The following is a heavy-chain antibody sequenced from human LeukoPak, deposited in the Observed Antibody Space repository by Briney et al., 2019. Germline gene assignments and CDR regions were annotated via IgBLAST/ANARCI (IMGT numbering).Heavy chain of an antibody. CDR1: GGSISSGGYS. V-gene: IGHV4-30-2*01. CDR3: AREILTTVTEGRSGWFDP. CDR2: IYHSGST. Sequence: PSETLSLTCAVSGGSISSGGYSWSWIRQPPGKGLEWIGYIYHSGSTYYNPSLKSRVTISVDRSKNQFSLKLSSVTAADTAAYYCAREILTTVTEGRSGWFDPWGQGTLVTVSS. D-gene: IGHD4-17*01. J-gene: IGHJ5*02.